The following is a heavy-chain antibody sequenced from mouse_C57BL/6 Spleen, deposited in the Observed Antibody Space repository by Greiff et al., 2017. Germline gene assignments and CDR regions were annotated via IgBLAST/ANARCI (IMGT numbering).Heavy chain of an antibody. CDR1: GYTFTSYW. V-gene: IGHV1-69*01. D-gene: IGHD2-2*01. CDR3: ARRGYGYDGYYAMDY. CDR2: IDPSDSYT. Sequence: QVQLQQPGAELVMPGASVKLSCKASGYTFTSYWMHWVKQRPGQGLEWIGEIDPSDSYTNYNQKFKGKSTLTVDKSSSTAYMQLSSLTSEDSAVYYWARRGYGYDGYYAMDYWGQGTSVTVAS. J-gene: IGHJ4*01.